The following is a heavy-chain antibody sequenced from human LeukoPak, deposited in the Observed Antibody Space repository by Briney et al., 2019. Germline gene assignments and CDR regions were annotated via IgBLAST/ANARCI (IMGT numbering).Heavy chain of an antibody. CDR1: GGSISSYY. J-gene: IGHJ6*04. CDR3: ARAYYGSGKAAMDV. V-gene: IGHV4-4*07. CDR2: IYTSGST. D-gene: IGHD3-10*01. Sequence: KASETLSLTCTVSGGSISSYYWSWIRQPAGKGLEWIGRIYTSGSTNYNPSLKSRVTMSVDTSKNQFSLKLSSVTAADTAVYYCARAYYGSGKAAMDVWGKGTTVTVSS.